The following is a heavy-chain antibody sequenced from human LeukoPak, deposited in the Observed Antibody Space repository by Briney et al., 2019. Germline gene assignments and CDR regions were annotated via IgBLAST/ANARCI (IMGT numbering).Heavy chain of an antibody. Sequence: SETLSLTCTVSGGSISSYYWSWIRQPAGKGLEWIGRIYTSGSINYNASLKSRVSMSVDTSKNQFSLKLSSVTAADTAVFYCARENSGSYRELDYWGQGTLVTVSS. V-gene: IGHV4-4*07. CDR2: IYTSGSI. D-gene: IGHD1-26*01. J-gene: IGHJ4*02. CDR3: ARENSGSYRELDY. CDR1: GGSISSYY.